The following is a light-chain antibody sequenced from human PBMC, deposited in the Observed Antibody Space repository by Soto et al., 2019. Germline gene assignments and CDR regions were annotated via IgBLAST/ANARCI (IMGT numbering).Light chain of an antibody. CDR3: QQSYSTPGT. CDR1: QSISSY. Sequence: DIQTTQSPSTLSASVGDKVTITCRASQSISSYLNWYQQKPGKAPKLLIYAASSLQSGVPSRFSGSGSETDFTLTISSLQPEDFATYYCQQSYSTPGTFGQGTKVDIK. CDR2: AAS. J-gene: IGKJ1*01. V-gene: IGKV1-39*01.